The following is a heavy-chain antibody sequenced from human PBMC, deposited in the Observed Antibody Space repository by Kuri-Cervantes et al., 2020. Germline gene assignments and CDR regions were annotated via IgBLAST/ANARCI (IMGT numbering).Heavy chain of an antibody. Sequence: LSLTCAASGFTFSSYGMHWVRQAPGKGLEWVAVIWYDGSNKYYADSVKGRFTISRDNSKNTLYLQMNSLRAEDTAVYYCAREGGGYGGSDDAFDIWGQGTMVTVSS. CDR1: GFTFSSYG. V-gene: IGHV3-33*01. CDR3: AREGGGYGGSDDAFDI. CDR2: IWYDGSNK. D-gene: IGHD4-23*01. J-gene: IGHJ3*02.